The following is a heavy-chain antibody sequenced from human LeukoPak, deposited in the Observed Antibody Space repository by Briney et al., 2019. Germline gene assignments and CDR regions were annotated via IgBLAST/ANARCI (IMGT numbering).Heavy chain of an antibody. V-gene: IGHV3-21*01. Sequence: GGSLRLSCAASGFTFSSYSMNWVRQAPGKGLEWVSSISSSSSYIYYADSVKGRFTISRDNAKNSLYLQMNSLRAEDTAVYYCAREPLVGALGYYYMDVWGKGTTVTVSS. CDR3: AREPLVGALGYYYMDV. J-gene: IGHJ6*03. CDR2: ISSSSSYI. CDR1: GFTFSSYS. D-gene: IGHD1-26*01.